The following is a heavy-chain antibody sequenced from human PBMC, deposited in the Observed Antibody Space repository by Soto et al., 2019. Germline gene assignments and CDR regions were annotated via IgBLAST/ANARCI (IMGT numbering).Heavy chain of an antibody. J-gene: IGHJ3*02. Sequence: QVQLEQSGAEVKKPGASVKVAFKAYGYTFTGYGISWVRQAHGQGLEWKGWISAYNGNTNYAQKLQGRVTMTTDTSTSTAYMELRSLRSDDTAVYYCARDRSGIAAEWDGIDAFDIWGQGTMVTVSS. D-gene: IGHD6-13*01. CDR1: GYTFTGYG. V-gene: IGHV1-18*01. CDR2: ISAYNGNT. CDR3: ARDRSGIAAEWDGIDAFDI.